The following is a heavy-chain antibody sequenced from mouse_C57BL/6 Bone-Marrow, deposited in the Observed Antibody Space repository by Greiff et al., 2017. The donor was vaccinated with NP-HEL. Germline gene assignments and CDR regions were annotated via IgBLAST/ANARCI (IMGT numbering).Heavy chain of an antibody. CDR3: ARRLGGPFAY. Sequence: VQLQQSGAELVKPGASVKLSCTASGFNITDYYMHWVKQRPEQGLEWRGGFGRLDGETKYAPKFQGKATITADTSSNTAYLQLSSLTSEDTAVYYCARRLGGPFAYWGQGTLVTVSA. D-gene: IGHD2-4*01. CDR2: FGRLDGET. V-gene: IGHV14-2*01. J-gene: IGHJ3*01. CDR1: GFNITDYY.